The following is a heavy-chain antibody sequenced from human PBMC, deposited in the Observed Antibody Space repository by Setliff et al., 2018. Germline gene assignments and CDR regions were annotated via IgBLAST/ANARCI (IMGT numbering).Heavy chain of an antibody. V-gene: IGHV4-34*01. CDR2: INHSGGT. CDR3: ARHGAQYNSFRNWFDP. D-gene: IGHD6-6*01. J-gene: IGHJ5*02. CDR1: GGSFSGYY. Sequence: PSETLSLTCAVYGGSFSGYYWTWIRQPPGKGLEWIGEINHSGGTDYNPSLKSRVTISVDTSKNQFSLKLSSMTAADTAVYYCARHGAQYNSFRNWFDPWGQGTLVTVSS.